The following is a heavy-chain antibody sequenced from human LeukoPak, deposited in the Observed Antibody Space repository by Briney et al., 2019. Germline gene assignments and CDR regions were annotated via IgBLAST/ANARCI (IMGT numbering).Heavy chain of an antibody. CDR2: INPSGGST. J-gene: IGHJ4*02. D-gene: IGHD2-2*01. CDR3: ARIRYCGGISCYYIDY. CDR1: GYTFTSYY. Sequence: GASVKVSCKASGYTFTSYYMHWVQQAPGQGLEWMGIINPSGGSTSYAQKFQGRVTMTRDMSTSTVYMELSRLRSDDTAFYYCARIRYCGGISCYYIDYWGQGTLVTVSA. V-gene: IGHV1-46*01.